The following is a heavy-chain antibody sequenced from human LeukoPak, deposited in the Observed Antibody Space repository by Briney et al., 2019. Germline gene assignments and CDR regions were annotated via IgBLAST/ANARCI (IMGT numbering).Heavy chain of an antibody. D-gene: IGHD6-13*01. Sequence: PSETLSLTCTVSGGSISSSSYYWGWIRQPPGKGLEWIGTIYYSGSTYYNPSLKSRVTISVDTSKNQFSLKLSSVTAADTAVYYCARSSSWYELDYWGQGTLVTVSS. V-gene: IGHV4-39*01. CDR1: GGSISSSSYY. CDR3: ARSSSWYELDY. J-gene: IGHJ4*02. CDR2: IYYSGST.